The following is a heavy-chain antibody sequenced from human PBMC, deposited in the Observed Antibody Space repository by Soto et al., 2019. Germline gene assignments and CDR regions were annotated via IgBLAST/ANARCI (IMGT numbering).Heavy chain of an antibody. CDR2: IIPIFGTA. D-gene: IGHD3-22*01. J-gene: IGHJ6*02. CDR1: GGTFSSSA. Sequence: QVQLVQSGAEVKKPGSSMKVSCKASGGTFSSSAISWVRQAPGQGPEWMGGIIPIFGTANFAQKFQDRVTITADQSTTTAYMQLSSLTSEDTAVNYCDLTLYSDRSELQYDVAFYGMDVWGQGTTVTVSS. CDR3: DLTLYSDRSELQYDVAFYGMDV. V-gene: IGHV1-69*01.